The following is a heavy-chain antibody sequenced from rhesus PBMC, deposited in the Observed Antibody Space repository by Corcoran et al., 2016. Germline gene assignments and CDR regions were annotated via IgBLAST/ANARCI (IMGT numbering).Heavy chain of an antibody. D-gene: IGHD1-26*01. Sequence: QLQLPESGPGPVKPSETLSLTFAVSGGSISSHYWSWIRQPPGKALEWIGRNSERGGSTDYNSSLKSRVTISTDTSKNQLSLKLICVTAADTAVYFCARGSIIGRPNYYGFDSWGQGVVVTVSS. CDR2: NSERGGST. CDR1: GGSISSHY. J-gene: IGHJ6*01. CDR3: ARGSIIGRPNYYGFDS. V-gene: IGHV4-173*01.